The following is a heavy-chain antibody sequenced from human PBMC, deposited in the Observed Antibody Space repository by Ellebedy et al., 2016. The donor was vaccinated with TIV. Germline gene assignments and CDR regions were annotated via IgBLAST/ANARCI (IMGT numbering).Heavy chain of an antibody. Sequence: GESLKISXAASGFTFSSYSMNWVRQAPGKGLEWVSYISSSSSTIYYADSVKGRFTISRDNAKNSLYLQMNSLRDEDTAVYYCARDWARLGLFRREYRSQQKNYGMDVWGQGTTVTVSS. CDR1: GFTFSSYS. CDR3: ARDWARLGLFRREYRSQQKNYGMDV. J-gene: IGHJ6*02. D-gene: IGHD2-2*01. V-gene: IGHV3-48*02. CDR2: ISSSSSTI.